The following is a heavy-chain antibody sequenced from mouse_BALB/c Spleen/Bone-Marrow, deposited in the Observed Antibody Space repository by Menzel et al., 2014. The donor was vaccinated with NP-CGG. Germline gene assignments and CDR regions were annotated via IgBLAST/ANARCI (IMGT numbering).Heavy chain of an antibody. J-gene: IGHJ2*01. Sequence: EVHLVESGAELVKPGASVKLSCTASGFNIKDTYMHWVKQRPEQGLEWIGRIDPANGNTKYDPKFQGKATITADTSSNTAYLQLSSLTSEDTAVYYCARYYHGYYIDYWGQGTTLTVSS. CDR1: GFNIKDTY. V-gene: IGHV14-3*02. CDR2: IDPANGNT. CDR3: ARYYHGYYIDY. D-gene: IGHD1-1*01.